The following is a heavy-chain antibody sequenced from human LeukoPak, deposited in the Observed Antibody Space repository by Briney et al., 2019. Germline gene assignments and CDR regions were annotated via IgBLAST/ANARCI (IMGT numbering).Heavy chain of an antibody. V-gene: IGHV4-39*01. Sequence: SETLSLTCTVSGDSISSSSSYWGWIRQPPGKGLEWIGSIYYSGNTYYNTSLKSRVTISVDTSKNQFSLKLSSVTAADTAMYYCARVRAVAGTPPDYWGQGTLVTVSS. CDR3: ARVRAVAGTPPDY. CDR1: GDSISSSSSY. D-gene: IGHD6-19*01. CDR2: IYYSGNT. J-gene: IGHJ4*02.